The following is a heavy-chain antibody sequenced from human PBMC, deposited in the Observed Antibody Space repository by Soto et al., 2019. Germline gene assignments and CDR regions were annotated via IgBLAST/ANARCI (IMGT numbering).Heavy chain of an antibody. CDR2: ISGSGGST. CDR3: AAGGGLGYCSGGSCYSYYYGMDV. J-gene: IGHJ6*02. CDR1: GFTFSSYA. D-gene: IGHD2-15*01. Sequence: GGSLRLSCAASGFTFSSYAMSWVRQAPGKGLEWVSAISGSGGSTYYADSVKGRFTISRDNSKNTLYLQMNSLRAEDTAVYYCAAGGGLGYCSGGSCYSYYYGMDVWGQGTTVTVSS. V-gene: IGHV3-23*01.